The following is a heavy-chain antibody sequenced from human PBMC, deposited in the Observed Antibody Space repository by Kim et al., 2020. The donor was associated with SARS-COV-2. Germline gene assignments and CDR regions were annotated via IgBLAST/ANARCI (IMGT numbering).Heavy chain of an antibody. D-gene: IGHD3-3*01. CDR3: AKDINKDDFWSGYRTYYYYYGMDV. CDR2: ISGSGGST. CDR1: GFTFSSYA. Sequence: GGSLRLSCAASGFTFSSYAMSWVRQAPGKGLEWVSAISGSGGSTYYADSVKGRFTISRDNSKNTLYLQMNSLRAEDTAGYYCAKDINKDDFWSGYRTYYYYYGMDVWGQGTTVTVSS. J-gene: IGHJ6*02. V-gene: IGHV3-23*01.